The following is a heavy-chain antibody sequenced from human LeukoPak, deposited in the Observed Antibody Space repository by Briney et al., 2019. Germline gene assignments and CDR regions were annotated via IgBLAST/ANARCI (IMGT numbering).Heavy chain of an antibody. CDR2: ISYDGSNK. CDR1: GFTFSSYG. J-gene: IGHJ6*02. CDR3: AKDHGQQYVVVTAVNYYYYGMDV. V-gene: IGHV3-30*18. Sequence: QVQLVESGGGVVQPGRSLRLSCAASGFTFSSYGMHWVRQAPGKGLEWVAVISYDGSNKYYADSVKGRFTISRDNSKNTLYLHMNSLRAEDTAVYYCAKDHGQQYVVVTAVNYYYYGMDVWGQGTTVTVSS. D-gene: IGHD2-21*02.